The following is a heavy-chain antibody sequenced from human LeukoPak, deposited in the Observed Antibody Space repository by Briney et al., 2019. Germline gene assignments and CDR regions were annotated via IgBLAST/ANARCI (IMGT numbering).Heavy chain of an antibody. V-gene: IGHV3-15*01. CDR3: TTDFWSGYAYYYYMDV. D-gene: IGHD3-3*01. CDR2: IKSKTDGGTT. CDR1: GFTFSNAW. J-gene: IGHJ6*03. Sequence: PGGCLRLSCAASGFTFSNAWMSWVRQAPGKGLEWVGRIKSKTDGGTTDYAAPVKGRFTISRDDSKNTLYLQMNSLKTEDTAVYYCTTDFWSGYAYYYYMDVWGKATTVTVSS.